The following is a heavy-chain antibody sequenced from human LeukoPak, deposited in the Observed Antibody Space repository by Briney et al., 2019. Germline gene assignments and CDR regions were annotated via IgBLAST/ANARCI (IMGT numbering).Heavy chain of an antibody. CDR2: IYYSGST. CDR1: GDSISSGGYY. CDR3: ARDRTGDWYFDL. Sequence: SETLSLTCTVSGDSISSGGYYWNWIRQYSGKDLEWIGYIYYSGSTYYNPSLKSRVTISVDTSKNRFSLKLSSVTAADTAVYYCARDRTGDWYFDLWGRGTLVTVSS. D-gene: IGHD4-17*01. V-gene: IGHV4-31*03. J-gene: IGHJ2*01.